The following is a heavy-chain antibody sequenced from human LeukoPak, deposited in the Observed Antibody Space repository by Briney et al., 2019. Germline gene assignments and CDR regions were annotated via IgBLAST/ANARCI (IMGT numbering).Heavy chain of an antibody. Sequence: GGSLRLSCAASGFTFDDYAMHWVRQAPGKALEWVSLISWDDADTYYADSVKGRFTISRDNNENSLYLQMNSLRAEDTAVYYCARGLRGNWFDPWGQGTLVTVSS. CDR1: GFTFDDYA. CDR3: ARGLRGNWFDP. CDR2: ISWDDADT. V-gene: IGHV3-43D*04. D-gene: IGHD3-10*01. J-gene: IGHJ5*02.